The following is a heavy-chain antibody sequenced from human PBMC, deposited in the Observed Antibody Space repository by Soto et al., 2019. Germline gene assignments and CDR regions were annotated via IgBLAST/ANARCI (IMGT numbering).Heavy chain of an antibody. J-gene: IGHJ5*02. CDR1: GGSISSYY. D-gene: IGHD3-3*01. V-gene: IGHV4-59*01. CDR2: IYYSGST. Sequence: PSETLSLTCTVSGGSISSYYWSWIRQPPGKGLEWIGYIYYSGSTNYNPSLKSRVTISVDTSRNQFSPKLSSVTAADTAVYYCARGGAYYDFWSGYYSNPTGTYNWFDPWGQGTLVTVSS. CDR3: ARGGAYYDFWSGYYSNPTGTYNWFDP.